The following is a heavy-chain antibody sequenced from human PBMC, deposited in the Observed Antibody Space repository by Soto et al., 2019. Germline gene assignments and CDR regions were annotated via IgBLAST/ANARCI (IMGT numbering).Heavy chain of an antibody. CDR1: GFTFSSYG. CDR3: AKSAGSGMGGMDV. J-gene: IGHJ6*02. Sequence: PGGSLRLSCAASGFTFSSYGMHWVRQAPGKGLEWVAIVSYDTSNKYYADSVKGRFTISRDNSKNTLYLQMNSLRAEDTAVYYCAKSAGSGMGGMDVWGQGTTVTVSS. CDR2: VSYDTSNK. D-gene: IGHD3-10*01. V-gene: IGHV3-30*18.